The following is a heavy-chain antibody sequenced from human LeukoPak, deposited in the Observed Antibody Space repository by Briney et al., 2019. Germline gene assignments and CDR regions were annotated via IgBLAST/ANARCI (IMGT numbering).Heavy chain of an antibody. CDR1: GFIFRSCA. J-gene: IGHJ4*02. Sequence: GGSLRLSCAASGFIFRSCAMHWVRQAPGKGLEYVSGISSDGRSTYNADSVKGRFTISRDNSKNTLYLQMNSLRAEDTAVYYCAKEINSVASYYFDYWGQGTLVTVSS. D-gene: IGHD6-19*01. CDR2: ISSDGRST. V-gene: IGHV3-64*02. CDR3: AKEINSVASYYFDY.